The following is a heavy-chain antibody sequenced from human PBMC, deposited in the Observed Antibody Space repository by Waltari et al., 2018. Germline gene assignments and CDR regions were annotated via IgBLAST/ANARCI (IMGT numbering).Heavy chain of an antibody. CDR1: GYTFTNYH. CDR3: ARVVSSSSPSFYYYGLDV. V-gene: IGHV1-18*04. J-gene: IGHJ6*02. CDR2: ISAYNGNT. Sequence: QVQLVQSGTEVKSPGAAGKVSCTASGYTFTNYHVGWMRQAPGQGLEWMGWISAYNGNTRYAQKFQDRVKMTTDTSTSTAYMELRSLRSDDTAVFYCARVVSSSSPSFYYYGLDVWGQGTTVTVSS. D-gene: IGHD6-6*01.